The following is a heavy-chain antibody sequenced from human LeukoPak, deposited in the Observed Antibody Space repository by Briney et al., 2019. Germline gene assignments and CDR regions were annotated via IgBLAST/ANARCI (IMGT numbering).Heavy chain of an antibody. CDR1: GFTFSSYA. CDR3: TTDLLQLWTPPDY. J-gene: IGHJ4*02. CDR2: ISGSGGYT. V-gene: IGHV3-23*01. D-gene: IGHD5-18*01. Sequence: PGGSLRLSCAASGFTFSSYAMSWVRQAPGKGLEWVSGISGSGGYTYYADSVKGRFTISRDNAKNSLYLQMNSLRAEDTAVYYCTTDLLQLWTPPDYWGQGTLVTVSS.